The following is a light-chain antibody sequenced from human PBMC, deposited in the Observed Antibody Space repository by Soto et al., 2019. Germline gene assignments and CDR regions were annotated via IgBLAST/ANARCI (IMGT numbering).Light chain of an antibody. V-gene: IGKV3-20*01. CDR3: QQYGSSPPT. Sequence: EIVLTQSPGTLSLSPGERATLSCRASQSVSSSFLGWYQQKPGQAPRLLIYGPSSRATGFPDRFSGSGSGTDFTLTISRLEPEDFAVYFCQQYGSSPPTFGQGTKVDIK. CDR2: GPS. CDR1: QSVSSSF. J-gene: IGKJ1*01.